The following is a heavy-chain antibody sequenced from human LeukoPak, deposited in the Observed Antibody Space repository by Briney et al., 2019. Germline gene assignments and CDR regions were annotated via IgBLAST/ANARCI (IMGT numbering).Heavy chain of an antibody. D-gene: IGHD5-18*01. J-gene: IGHJ5*01. CDR3: ARVSRGYNRPNWFDP. CDR1: GGSFSSYY. V-gene: IGHV4-59*05. CDR2: IYYSGST. Sequence: SETLSLTCAVYGGSFSSYYWSWIRQPPGKGLEWIGSIYYSGSTYYNPSLQSRVTISVDTSKNQFSLKLSSVTAADTAVYYCARVSRGYNRPNWFDPWGLGTLVTVSS.